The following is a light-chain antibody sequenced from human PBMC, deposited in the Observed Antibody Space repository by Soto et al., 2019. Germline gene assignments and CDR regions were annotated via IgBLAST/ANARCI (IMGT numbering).Light chain of an antibody. CDR2: EVR. CDR1: SSDVGGYNY. Sequence: QSVLTQPASVSGSPGQSITISCTGTSSDVGGYNYVSWYQQHPGKAPKLIISEVRNRPSGVSDRFSGSKSGNSASLTISGLQTEDEADYYCSSYTTTSTQVFGSGTKLTVL. V-gene: IGLV2-14*01. CDR3: SSYTTTSTQV. J-gene: IGLJ1*01.